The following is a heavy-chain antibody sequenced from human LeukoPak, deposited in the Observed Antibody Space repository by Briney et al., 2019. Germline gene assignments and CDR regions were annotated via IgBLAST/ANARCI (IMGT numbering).Heavy chain of an antibody. J-gene: IGHJ5*02. V-gene: IGHV3-30*02. Sequence: RTGGSLRLSCAASGFTFSSYGMHWVRQAPGKGLEWMAFIRYDGSNKYYADSVKGRFTISRDNSKNTLYLQMNSLRAEDTAVYYCARDLGQYYDTSDNWFDPWGQGTLVTVSS. D-gene: IGHD3-22*01. CDR2: IRYDGSNK. CDR1: GFTFSSYG. CDR3: ARDLGQYYDTSDNWFDP.